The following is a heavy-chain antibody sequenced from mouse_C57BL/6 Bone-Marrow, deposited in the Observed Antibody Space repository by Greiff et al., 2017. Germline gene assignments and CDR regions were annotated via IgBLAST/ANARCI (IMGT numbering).Heavy chain of an antibody. J-gene: IGHJ3*01. V-gene: IGHV1-5*01. Sequence: VQLQQSGAVLARPGASVKMSCKTSGYTFTSYWMHWVKQRPGQGLEWIGAIYPGNSDTSYNQKFKGKAKLTAVTSASTAYMELSSLTYEDSAVYYCAMSGGFAWFGYWGQGTLVTVSA. CDR3: AMSGGFAWFGY. CDR2: IYPGNSDT. CDR1: GYTFTSYW. D-gene: IGHD1-3*01.